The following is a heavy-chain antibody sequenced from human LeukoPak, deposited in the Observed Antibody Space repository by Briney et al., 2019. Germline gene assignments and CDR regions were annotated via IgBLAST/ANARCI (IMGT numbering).Heavy chain of an antibody. V-gene: IGHV4-31*03. Sequence: SETLSLTCTVSGGSIISGGYYWSWIRQPPGKGLEWIVYIYYSESPYYNPSLKSRVTISVYKSKNQFSLTLSSATAPDTAVYYCARDSSPNYYGSSGIIDYWGRGTLVSVS. CDR1: GGSIISGGYY. D-gene: IGHD3-22*01. CDR2: IYYSESP. CDR3: ARDSSPNYYGSSGIIDY. J-gene: IGHJ4*02.